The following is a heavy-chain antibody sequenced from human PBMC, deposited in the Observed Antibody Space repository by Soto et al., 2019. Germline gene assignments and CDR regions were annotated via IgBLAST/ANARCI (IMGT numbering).Heavy chain of an antibody. D-gene: IGHD3-10*01. Sequence: PSETLSLTCAVYGGSFNGYYWSWIRQPPGKGLEWIGEINHSGSTNYNPSLKSRVTISVDTSKNQFSLKLSSVTAADTAVYYCARGRIFYRMFRLDYWGQGTLVTVSS. V-gene: IGHV4-34*01. J-gene: IGHJ4*02. CDR3: ARGRIFYRMFRLDY. CDR2: INHSGST. CDR1: GGSFNGYY.